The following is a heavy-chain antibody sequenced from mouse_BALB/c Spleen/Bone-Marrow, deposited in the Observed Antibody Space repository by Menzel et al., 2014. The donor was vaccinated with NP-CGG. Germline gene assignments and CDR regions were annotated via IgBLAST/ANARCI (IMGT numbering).Heavy chain of an antibody. CDR1: GYTFTDYA. J-gene: IGHJ3*01. V-gene: IGHV1-67*01. D-gene: IGHD2-1*01. CDR3: ASPIYYGNYEGFAY. CDR2: ISTYSGNT. Sequence: QVHVKQSGPELVRPGVSVKISCKGSGYTFTDYAMHWVKQSHAKSLEWIGVISTYSGNTNYNQKFKGKATMTVDKSSSTAYMELARLTSEDSAIYYCASPIYYGNYEGFAYWGQGTLVTVSA.